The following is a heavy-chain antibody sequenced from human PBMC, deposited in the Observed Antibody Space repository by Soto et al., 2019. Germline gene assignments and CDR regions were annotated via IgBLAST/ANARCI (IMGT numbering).Heavy chain of an antibody. CDR2: ISAYNGNT. V-gene: IGHV1-18*01. CDR1: GYTFTSYG. Sequence: GASVKVSCKASGYTFTSYGISWVRQAPGQGLEWMGWISAYNGNTNYAQKLQGRVTMTTDTSTSTAYMELRSLRSDDTAVYYCARDGMDHDLYYCYGMDVWGQGTTVTVSS. D-gene: IGHD1-1*01. J-gene: IGHJ6*02. CDR3: ARDGMDHDLYYCYGMDV.